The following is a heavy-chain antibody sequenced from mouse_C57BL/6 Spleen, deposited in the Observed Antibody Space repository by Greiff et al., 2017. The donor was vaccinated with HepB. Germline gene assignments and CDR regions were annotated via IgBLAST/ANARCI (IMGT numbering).Heavy chain of an antibody. CDR1: GFTFSSYG. CDR3: ARRLTTVVANYFDY. V-gene: IGHV5-6*01. D-gene: IGHD1-1*01. CDR2: ISSGGSYT. Sequence: EVHLVESGGDLVKPGGSLKLSCAASGFTFSSYGMSWVRQTPDKRLEWVATISSGGSYTYYPDSVKGRFTISRDNAKNTQYLQMSSLKSEDTAMYYCARRLTTVVANYFDYWGQGTTLTVSS. J-gene: IGHJ2*01.